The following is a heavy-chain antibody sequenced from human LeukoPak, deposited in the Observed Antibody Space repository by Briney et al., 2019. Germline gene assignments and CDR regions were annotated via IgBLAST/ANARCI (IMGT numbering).Heavy chain of an antibody. D-gene: IGHD4-23*01. CDR2: IYHSGST. V-gene: IGHV4-30-2*01. CDR1: GGSISSGGYY. CDR3: ASVLTTVVTNWFDP. Sequence: PSETLPLTCTVSGGSISSGGYYWSWIRQPPGKGLEWIGYIYHSGSTYYNPSLKSRVTISVDRSKNHSSLKLSSVTAADTAVYYCASVLTTVVTNWFDPWGQGTLVTVSS. J-gene: IGHJ5*02.